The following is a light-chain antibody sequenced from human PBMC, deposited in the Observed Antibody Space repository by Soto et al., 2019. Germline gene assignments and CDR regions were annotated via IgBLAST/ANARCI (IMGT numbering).Light chain of an antibody. V-gene: IGKV1-9*01. CDR3: KYLNSLPFS. CDR1: QGIRSY. J-gene: IGKJ4*01. Sequence: DIQLTQSPASLSASVGDRVTITCRASQGIRSYLAWYQQKPGKAPKLLIFLASTLQSGVPSRFSGSGSGTDLSLTINSLQPEDVATYYCKYLNSLPFSFGGRAKVDIK. CDR2: LAS.